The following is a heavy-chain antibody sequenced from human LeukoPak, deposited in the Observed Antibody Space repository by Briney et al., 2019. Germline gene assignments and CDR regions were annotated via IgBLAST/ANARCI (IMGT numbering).Heavy chain of an antibody. J-gene: IGHJ4*02. D-gene: IGHD1-1*01. Sequence: PGGSLRHSCAASGFTFSSYGVHWVRQAPGKGLEWVSVISYDGSNKYYADSVKGRFTISRDNSKNTLYLQMNSLRAEDTAVYYCAKDGAHWNDDYWSQGTLVTVSS. CDR3: AKDGAHWNDDY. V-gene: IGHV3-30*18. CDR1: GFTFSSYG. CDR2: ISYDGSNK.